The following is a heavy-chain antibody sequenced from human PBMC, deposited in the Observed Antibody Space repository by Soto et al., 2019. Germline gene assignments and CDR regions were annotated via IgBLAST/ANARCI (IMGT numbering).Heavy chain of an antibody. V-gene: IGHV3-30-3*01. CDR3: ARDGGHIVVVTANLYFDY. Sequence: QVQLVESGGGVVQPGRSLRLSCAASGFTFSSYAMHWVRQAPGKGLEWVAVISYDGSNKYYADSVKGRFTISRDNSKNTLYLQMNSLRAEDTDVYYCARDGGHIVVVTANLYFDYWGQGTLVTVSS. CDR2: ISYDGSNK. D-gene: IGHD2-21*02. CDR1: GFTFSSYA. J-gene: IGHJ4*02.